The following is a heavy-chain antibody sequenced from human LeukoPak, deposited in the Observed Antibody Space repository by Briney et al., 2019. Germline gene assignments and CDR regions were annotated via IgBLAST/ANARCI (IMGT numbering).Heavy chain of an antibody. J-gene: IGHJ5*02. CDR2: LNHSGST. CDR3: ARRLRGLWGVQGRWFDP. CDR1: GGSFSGFY. D-gene: IGHD3-10*01. Sequence: SETLSLTCAVYGGSFSGFYWSWLRPPPGKGLEWIGELNHSGSTNYNPSLKSRVTISVDTSKNHFSLKLSSGTAADTAVYYCARRLRGLWGVQGRWFDPWGQETLVTVSS. V-gene: IGHV4-34*01.